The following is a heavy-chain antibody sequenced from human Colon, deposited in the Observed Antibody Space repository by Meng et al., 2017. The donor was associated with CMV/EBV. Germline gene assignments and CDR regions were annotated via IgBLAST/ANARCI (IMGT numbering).Heavy chain of an antibody. CDR1: GSTSSTYS. V-gene: IGHV3-48*04. Sequence: GGPLRPSCAALGSTSSTYSLNWVRQTPGKGLEWLSSISVGSSIIYYADSVKGRITVPRDNARNSLYLQMNSLRAEDTAVYYCAREAYCTTSACETIPFDFWGQGTLVTVSS. J-gene: IGHJ4*02. D-gene: IGHD2-8*01. CDR2: ISVGSSII. CDR3: AREAYCTTSACETIPFDF.